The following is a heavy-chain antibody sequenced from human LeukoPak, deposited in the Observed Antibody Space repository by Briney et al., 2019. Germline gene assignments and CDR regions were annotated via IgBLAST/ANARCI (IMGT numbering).Heavy chain of an antibody. J-gene: IGHJ5*02. Sequence: GESLKISCKGSGYSFTNHWIVWVRQMPGKGLEWMGITYPGDSDTRYSPSFQGQVTISADKSISTAYLQWSSLKASDTAMYYCARRYGGSWFDPWGQGTLVTVSS. V-gene: IGHV5-51*01. CDR1: GYSFTNHW. CDR2: TYPGDSDT. CDR3: ARRYGGSWFDP. D-gene: IGHD3-10*01.